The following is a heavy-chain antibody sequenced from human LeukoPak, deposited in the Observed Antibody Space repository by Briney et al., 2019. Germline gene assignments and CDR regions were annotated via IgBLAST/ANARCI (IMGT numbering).Heavy chain of an antibody. D-gene: IGHD3-3*01. CDR2: IIPIFGTA. J-gene: IGHJ6*03. CDR3: ASYMDSIFGPAGYYMDV. Sequence: SVKVSCKASGGTFSSYAISWVRQAPGQGLEWMGGIIPIFGTANYAQKFQGRVTITADESTSTAYMELSSLRSDDTAVYYCASYMDSIFGPAGYYMDVWGKGTTVTVSS. V-gene: IGHV1-69*01. CDR1: GGTFSSYA.